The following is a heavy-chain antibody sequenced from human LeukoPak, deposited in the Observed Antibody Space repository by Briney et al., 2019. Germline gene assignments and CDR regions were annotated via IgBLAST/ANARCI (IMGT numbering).Heavy chain of an antibody. Sequence: GGSLRLSCAASGFTFSNYGMHWVRQAPGKGLEWVAVIWYDGSNEYYTDSVKGRFTISRDNSKNTLSLQMNSLRAEDTAVYYCARYCGSGRVGGFDYWGQGTLVTVSS. V-gene: IGHV3-33*01. D-gene: IGHD3-10*01. CDR3: ARYCGSGRVGGFDY. CDR2: IWYDGSNE. CDR1: GFTFSNYG. J-gene: IGHJ4*02.